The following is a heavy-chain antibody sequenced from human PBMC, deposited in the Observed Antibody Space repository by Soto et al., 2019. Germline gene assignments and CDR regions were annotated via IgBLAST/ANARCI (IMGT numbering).Heavy chain of an antibody. CDR1: GFTFSSYA. V-gene: IGHV3-30-3*01. CDR3: AGGSGYYYLEDY. J-gene: IGHJ4*02. CDR2: ISYDGSNK. Sequence: QVQLVESGGGVVQPGRSLRLSCAASGFTFSSYAMHWIRQAPGKGLEWVAVISYDGSNKYYADSVKGRFTISRDNSKNTLYLQMNSLRDEDTAVYYCAGGSGYYYLEDYWGQGTLVTVSS. D-gene: IGHD3-22*01.